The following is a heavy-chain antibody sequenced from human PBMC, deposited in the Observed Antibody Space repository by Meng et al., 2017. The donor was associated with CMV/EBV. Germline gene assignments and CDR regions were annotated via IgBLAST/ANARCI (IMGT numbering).Heavy chain of an antibody. CDR2: ISYDGSNK. J-gene: IGHJ4*02. CDR1: GFTFSSYA. Sequence: QGQRVESGGGVVQPGSSLGLSCAASGFTFSSYAMHWVRQAPGKGLEWVAVISYDGSNKYYADSVKGRFTISRDNSKNTLYLQMNSLSAEDTAVYYCARGDYFDYWGQGTLVTVSS. V-gene: IGHV3-30-3*01. CDR3: ARGDYFDY.